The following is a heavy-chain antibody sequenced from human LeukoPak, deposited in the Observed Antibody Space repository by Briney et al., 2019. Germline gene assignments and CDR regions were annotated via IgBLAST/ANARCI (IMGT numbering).Heavy chain of an antibody. CDR2: IYKNGGT. CDR1: GDSINSGYYH. D-gene: IGHD5-18*01. Sequence: PSQTLSLTCTVSGDSINSGYYHWNWIRQPPGKGLEWIGCIYKNGGTYYNPSLKSRNVISIDTSANQFSLTLTSVTAADTAVYYCARDVGRVHSYGLDAVDIWGQGTLVTVSS. CDR3: ARDVGRVHSYGLDAVDI. V-gene: IGHV4-30-4*01. J-gene: IGHJ3*02.